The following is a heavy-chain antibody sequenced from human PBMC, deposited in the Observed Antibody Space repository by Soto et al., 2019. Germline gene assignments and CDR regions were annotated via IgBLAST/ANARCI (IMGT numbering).Heavy chain of an antibody. V-gene: IGHV3-30*18. Sequence: PGGSLRLSCAASGFTFSNYGMHWVRQAPGKGLEWVAVISYDGSNKYYADSVKGRFTISRDNSKNTLYLQMSSLRAEDTAVYYCVNLYYDSSGYSLVDAFDIWRQGTMVTVS. D-gene: IGHD3-22*01. J-gene: IGHJ3*02. CDR1: GFTFSNYG. CDR3: VNLYYDSSGYSLVDAFDI. CDR2: ISYDGSNK.